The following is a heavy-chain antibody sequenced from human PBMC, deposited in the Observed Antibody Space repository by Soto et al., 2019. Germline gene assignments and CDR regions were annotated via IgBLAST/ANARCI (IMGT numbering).Heavy chain of an antibody. V-gene: IGHV2-5*01. CDR2: VYWHDDK. CDR1: GFSLTTPGLG. CDR3: VRLMSTDTTGYFDY. Sequence: QITLKHSGPTLVKPTQTLTLTRTVSGFSLTTPGLGVGWIRQPPGKALEWLTLVYWHDDKRYSSSLRDRLTIARDTSNNQVVLSMTNMDPEDSATYYCVRLMSTDTTGYFDYWGQGILVTVSS. J-gene: IGHJ4*02. D-gene: IGHD1-1*01.